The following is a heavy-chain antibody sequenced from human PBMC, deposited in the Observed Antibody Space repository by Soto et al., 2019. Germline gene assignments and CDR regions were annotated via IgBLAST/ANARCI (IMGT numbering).Heavy chain of an antibody. D-gene: IGHD3-10*01. CDR1: GYTFTSYG. CDR3: ARDLIRGMVRGVMVDY. Sequence: QVQLVQSGAEVKKPGASVRVSCKASGYTFTSYGISWVRQAPGQGLEWMGWISAYNGNTNYAQKLQGRVTMTTDTSTSTAYMELRSLRSDDTAVYYCARDLIRGMVRGVMVDYWGQGTLVTVSS. J-gene: IGHJ4*02. V-gene: IGHV1-18*01. CDR2: ISAYNGNT.